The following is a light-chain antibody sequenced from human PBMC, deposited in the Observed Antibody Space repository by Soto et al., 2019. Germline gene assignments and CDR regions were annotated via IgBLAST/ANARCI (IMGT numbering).Light chain of an antibody. Sequence: QSALTQPRSVAGSHGQSVTISCTGTSSDVGTYNYVSWYQQYPGKAPKLMIYDVSQRPSGVPDRFSGSKSGNTASLTISGHQAEDESDYYCCSYAGSYTSLFGGGTKLTVL. V-gene: IGLV2-11*01. CDR2: DVS. CDR3: CSYAGSYTSL. J-gene: IGLJ2*01. CDR1: SSDVGTYNY.